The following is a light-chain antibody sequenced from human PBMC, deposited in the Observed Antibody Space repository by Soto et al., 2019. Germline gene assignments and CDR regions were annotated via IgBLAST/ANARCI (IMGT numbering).Light chain of an antibody. CDR1: QGISNY. J-gene: IGKJ4*01. CDR2: AAS. V-gene: IGKV1-9*01. CDR3: QQLNSYPLT. Sequence: DIPLTQSPSFLPASVGDRVTITCRASQGISNYLAWYQQQPGKAPGLLMYAASTLQRGVSSRFSGSGSGTEFTLTISNLQPEDFATYYCQQLNSYPLTFGGGTKVEIK.